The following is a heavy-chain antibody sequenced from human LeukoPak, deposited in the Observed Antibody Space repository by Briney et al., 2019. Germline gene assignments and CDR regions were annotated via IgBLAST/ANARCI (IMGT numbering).Heavy chain of an antibody. CDR1: GFTFSSYW. V-gene: IGHV3-74*01. J-gene: IGHJ4*02. CDR3: ARAVYGDPTFDY. Sequence: GGSRRLSCAASGFTFSSYWMHWVRQAPGKGLVWVSRINSDGSSTSYADSVKGRFTISRDNAKNTLYLQMNSLRAEDTAVYYCARAVYGDPTFDYWGQGTLVTVSS. D-gene: IGHD4-17*01. CDR2: INSDGSST.